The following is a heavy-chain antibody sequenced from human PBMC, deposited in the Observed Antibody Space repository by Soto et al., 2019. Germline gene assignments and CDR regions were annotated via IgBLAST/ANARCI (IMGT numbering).Heavy chain of an antibody. CDR1: GFTVSSNY. D-gene: IGHD3-10*01. Sequence: GGSLRLSCAASGFTVSSNYMSWVRQAPGKGLEWVSVIYSGGSTYYADSVKGRFTISRGNSKNTLYLQMNSLRAEDTAVYYCARVGSTMVRGVIRSASWFDPWGQGTLVTVSS. V-gene: IGHV3-53*01. J-gene: IGHJ5*02. CDR2: IYSGGST. CDR3: ARVGSTMVRGVIRSASWFDP.